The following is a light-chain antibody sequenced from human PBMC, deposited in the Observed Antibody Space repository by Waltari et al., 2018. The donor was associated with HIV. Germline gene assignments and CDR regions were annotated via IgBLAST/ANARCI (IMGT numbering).Light chain of an antibody. CDR2: GNT. CDR3: QSYDISLSGWV. CDR1: SSNIGAGYD. Sequence: QSVLTQPPSVSGAPGQRVTISCTGSSSNIGAGYDVHWYQQFPGTAPKVLIYGNTYRPSGVPDRFSGSKSGSSASLLITGLQAEDDADYYCQSYDISLSGWVFGGGTKLPVL. V-gene: IGLV1-40*01. J-gene: IGLJ3*02.